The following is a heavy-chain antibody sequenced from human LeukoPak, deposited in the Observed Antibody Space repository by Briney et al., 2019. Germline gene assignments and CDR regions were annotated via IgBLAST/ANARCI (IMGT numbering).Heavy chain of an antibody. CDR1: GFSISDYA. CDR2: ISSSSSTI. J-gene: IGHJ4*02. Sequence: PGGSLRLSCSVSGFSISDYAMHWVRQAPGKGLEWVSYISSSSSTIYYADSVKGRFTISRDNAKNSLYLQMNSLRDEDTAVYYCARDGADDSSGYFAFDYWGQGTLVTVSS. CDR3: ARDGADDSSGYFAFDY. D-gene: IGHD3-22*01. V-gene: IGHV3-48*02.